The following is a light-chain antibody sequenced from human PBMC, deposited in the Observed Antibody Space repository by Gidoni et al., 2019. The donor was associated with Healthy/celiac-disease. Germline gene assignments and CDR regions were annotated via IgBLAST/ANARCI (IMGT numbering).Light chain of an antibody. CDR1: QSVSSY. CDR2: DAS. V-gene: IGKV3-11*01. Sequence: VLTQSPATLSLSPGERATLSCRARQSVSSYLAWYQQKPGQAPRLLIYDASNRATGIPARFSGSGSGTDFTLTISSREPEDFAVYYWQQRSNWPLTFGGGTKVESK. CDR3: QQRSNWPLT. J-gene: IGKJ4*01.